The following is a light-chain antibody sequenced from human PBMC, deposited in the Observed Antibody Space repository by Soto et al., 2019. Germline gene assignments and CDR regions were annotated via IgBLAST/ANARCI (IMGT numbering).Light chain of an antibody. CDR2: GAS. CDR1: QSVTSSY. V-gene: IGKV3-20*01. Sequence: EIVLKQSPGTLSLSPGERATLSCRASQSVTSSYLAWYQQKFGQAPRLLIFGASNRATGIPDRFSGSGSGTDFTLTISRLEPEDFAVYYCQQYGSSRITFGQGTRLEIK. CDR3: QQYGSSRIT. J-gene: IGKJ5*01.